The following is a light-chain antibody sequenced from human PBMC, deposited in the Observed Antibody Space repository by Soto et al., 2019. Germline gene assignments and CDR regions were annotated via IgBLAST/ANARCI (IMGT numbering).Light chain of an antibody. CDR2: NNN. CDR3: AAGDGSLKGVV. Sequence: QSVLTQPPSASGTPGQRVTLSCSGSSSNIGSNTVNWYQQFPGTAPKLLMYNNNQRPSGVPDRFSGSKSGTSASLAISGLQSEDGADYYCAAGDGSLKGVVFGGGTKLTVL. J-gene: IGLJ2*01. CDR1: SSNIGSNT. V-gene: IGLV1-44*01.